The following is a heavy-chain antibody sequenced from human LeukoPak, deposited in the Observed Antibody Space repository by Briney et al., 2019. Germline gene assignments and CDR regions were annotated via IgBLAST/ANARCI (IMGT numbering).Heavy chain of an antibody. CDR3: VRDFRSADY. CDR1: GFTFSTYC. J-gene: IGHJ4*02. V-gene: IGHV3-74*01. Sequence: GGSLRLSCAASGFTFSTYCMHWVRQAPGKGPMWVSRICPDGTVTNYADSVKARFIISRDNARNTVYLQMKSLRVEDTAVYYCVRDFRSADYWGQGTLVTVSS. CDR2: ICPDGTVT.